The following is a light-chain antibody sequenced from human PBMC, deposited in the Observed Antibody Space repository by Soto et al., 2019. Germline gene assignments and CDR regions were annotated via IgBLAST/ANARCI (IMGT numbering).Light chain of an antibody. Sequence: DLQMTQSPSTLSASVGDRVTVTCRASQTIGSWLAWYQQKPGRAPKLLIFDASSLESGVPSRFSGSGSGTEFTLTISSLQPDDFATYYCQQYNTYRWTFGQGTKVDIK. J-gene: IGKJ1*01. CDR3: QQYNTYRWT. CDR1: QTIGSW. CDR2: DAS. V-gene: IGKV1-5*01.